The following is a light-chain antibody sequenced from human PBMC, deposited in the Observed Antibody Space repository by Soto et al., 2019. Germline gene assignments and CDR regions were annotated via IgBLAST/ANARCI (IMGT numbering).Light chain of an antibody. CDR1: SSDVGGYNY. CDR3: SSYTSSSTPYV. CDR2: DVT. J-gene: IGLJ1*01. Sequence: QSALTQPASVSGSPGQSITLSCTGTSSDVGGYNYVSWYQQHPVKAPKLMIYDVTNRPSGVSDRFSGSKSGNTASLTISGLQAEAEADYYCSSYTSSSTPYVFGTGTKVTVL. V-gene: IGLV2-14*01.